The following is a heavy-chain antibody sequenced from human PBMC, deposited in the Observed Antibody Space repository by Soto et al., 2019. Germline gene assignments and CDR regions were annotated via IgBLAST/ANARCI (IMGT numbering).Heavy chain of an antibody. CDR1: GYSFTSYW. D-gene: IGHD3-22*01. CDR3: ASEDYYDSSGSEG. J-gene: IGHJ4*02. V-gene: IGHV5-10-1*01. Sequence: PGESLKISCNGSGYSFTSYWISWVRQMPGKGLEWMGRIDPSDSYTNYSPSFQGHVTISADKSISTAYLQWSSLKASDTAMYYCASEDYYDSSGSEGWGQGTLVTVSS. CDR2: IDPSDSYT.